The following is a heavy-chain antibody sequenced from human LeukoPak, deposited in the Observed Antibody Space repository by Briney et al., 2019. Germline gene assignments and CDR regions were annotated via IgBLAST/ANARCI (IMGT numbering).Heavy chain of an antibody. J-gene: IGHJ4*02. V-gene: IGHV4-4*09. CDR3: ASTRRAAVAGRFDS. CDR2: IYHSGNT. CDR1: GASMSSNY. D-gene: IGHD6-19*01. Sequence: KPSETLSLTCNVSGASMSSNYWSWIRQPPGKGLEWIGYIYHSGNTNYGPSLESRVTMSVGESKNQFSLRVHFVSAADTAVYYCASTRRAAVAGRFDSWGQGTLVTVSS.